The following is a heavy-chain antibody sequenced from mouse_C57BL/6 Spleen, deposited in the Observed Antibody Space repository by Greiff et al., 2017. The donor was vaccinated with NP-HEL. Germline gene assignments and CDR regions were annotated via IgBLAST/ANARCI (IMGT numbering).Heavy chain of an antibody. D-gene: IGHD2-4*01. CDR2: IGPGSGST. Sequence: VKLQESGAELVKPGASVKISCKASGYTFTDYYINWVKQRPGQGLEWIGKIGPGSGSTYYNEKFKGKATLTADKSSSTAYMQLSSLTSEDSAVYVCAPHYEIFYYAMDYWGQGTSVTVSS. CDR3: APHYEIFYYAMDY. J-gene: IGHJ4*01. CDR1: GYTFTDYY. V-gene: IGHV1-77*01.